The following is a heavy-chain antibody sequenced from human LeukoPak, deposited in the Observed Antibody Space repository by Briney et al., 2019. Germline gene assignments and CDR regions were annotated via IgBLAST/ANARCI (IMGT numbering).Heavy chain of an antibody. V-gene: IGHV6-1*01. Sequence: SQTLSLTCAISGDSDSSNSAAWNSSRQSPSRGLEWLGRTYYRSKWYNEDAVSVKSRITINPDTSKIRFSLQLNSVTPEDTAVYYCARAGTTVTTSTLGGFDYWGQGTLVTVSS. CDR3: ARAGTTVTTSTLGGFDY. CDR1: GDSDSSNSAA. CDR2: TYYRSKWYN. J-gene: IGHJ4*02. D-gene: IGHD4-17*01.